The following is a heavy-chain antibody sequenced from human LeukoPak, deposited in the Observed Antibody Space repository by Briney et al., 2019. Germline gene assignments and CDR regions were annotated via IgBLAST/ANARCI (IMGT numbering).Heavy chain of an antibody. D-gene: IGHD2-2*01. CDR3: ANLPERYCSSTSCYLDY. CDR2: ISYDGSNK. J-gene: IGHJ4*02. V-gene: IGHV3-30-3*01. CDR1: GFTFSTYA. Sequence: GGSLRLSCAASGFTFSTYAMYWVRQAPGKGLEWVAVISYDGSNKYYADSVKGRFTVSRDNSKNTLYLQMNSLRAEDTAMYYCANLPERYCSSTSCYLDYWGQGTLVTVSS.